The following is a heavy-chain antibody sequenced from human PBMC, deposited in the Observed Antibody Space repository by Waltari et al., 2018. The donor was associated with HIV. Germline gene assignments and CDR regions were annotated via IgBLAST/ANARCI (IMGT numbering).Heavy chain of an antibody. D-gene: IGHD2-8*01. V-gene: IGHV4-34*02. Sequence: QVLLEQWGTGLLNTSESLSLTCAVYNGPFTSYYCTWVRTPPGQGLEYIGEIHHGGDTKYNPSLESRVTMSADTSKKQFSLEVRSVTAADSAVYYCAAQLIDLNGGRFDYWRQGTLVTVYS. CDR2: IHHGGDT. J-gene: IGHJ4*02. CDR3: AAQLIDLNGGRFDY. CDR1: NGPFTSYY.